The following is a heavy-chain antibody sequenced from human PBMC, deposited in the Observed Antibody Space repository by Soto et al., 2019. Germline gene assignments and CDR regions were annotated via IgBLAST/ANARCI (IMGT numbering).Heavy chain of an antibody. J-gene: IGHJ4*02. V-gene: IGHV2-5*01. CDR1: GFSLTTSGVG. CDR3: AHKDPAADLTFDY. D-gene: IGHD6-13*01. CDR2: IYWNDDQ. Sequence: QITLKESGPTLVKPTQTLTLTCTFSGFSLTTSGVGVGWIRQPPGKALEWLALIYWNDDQYYIPSLKTRLTITKDTSRNQVVLTMTKMDPGDTATYYCAHKDPAADLTFDYWGQGSLLTVSS.